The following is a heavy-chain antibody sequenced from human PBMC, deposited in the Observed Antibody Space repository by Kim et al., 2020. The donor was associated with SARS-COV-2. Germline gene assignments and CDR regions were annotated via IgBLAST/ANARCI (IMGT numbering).Heavy chain of an antibody. J-gene: IGHJ3*02. CDR1: GFTFSSYA. D-gene: IGHD3-22*01. CDR2: ITYDGGNK. Sequence: GGSLRLSCAASGFTFSSYAMRWVRQAPGKGLEYVAGITYDGGNKYYADSVKGRFTISRDNSKNTLYLQMNSLRAEDTAVYYCATEDSSGYDAFAIGCEGTMLTGSS. V-gene: IGHV3-30*04. CDR3: ATEDSSGYDAFAI.